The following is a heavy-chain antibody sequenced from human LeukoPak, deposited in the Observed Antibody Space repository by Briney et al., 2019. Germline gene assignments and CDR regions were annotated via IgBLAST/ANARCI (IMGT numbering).Heavy chain of an antibody. Sequence: SETRSLTCTVSGGSISSYIYYWGWIRQPPGKGLEWTGSIYSSGSIYYNASLQRRVTISIETSKNEISLRRDSVTAADTAIYYCAKSGGYGLIDYWDQGTLVTVSS. CDR1: GGSISSYIYY. CDR2: IYSSGSI. V-gene: IGHV4-39*01. J-gene: IGHJ4*02. D-gene: IGHD1-26*01. CDR3: AKSGGYGLIDY.